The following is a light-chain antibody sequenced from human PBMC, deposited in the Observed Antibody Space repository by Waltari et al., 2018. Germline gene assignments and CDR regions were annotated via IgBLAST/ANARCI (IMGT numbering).Light chain of an antibody. CDR2: EVS. CDR3: SSYAGSRNV. CDR1: SSDVGGYNY. J-gene: IGLJ1*01. V-gene: IGLV2-8*01. Sequence: QSALTQPPSASGSPGQSVTISCTGTSSDVGGYNYVSWYQQHPGKAPKLMIYEVSKRPAGVPVRFSGAKSGNPASLTVSGLQAEDEADYYCSSYAGSRNVFGTGTKVTVL.